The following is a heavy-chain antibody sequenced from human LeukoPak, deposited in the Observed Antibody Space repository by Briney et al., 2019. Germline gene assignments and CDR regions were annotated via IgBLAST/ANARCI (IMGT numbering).Heavy chain of an antibody. CDR1: GYTFSHYG. J-gene: IGHJ4*01. CDR3: ARDAQRGFVDGNALEN. D-gene: IGHD4-23*01. V-gene: IGHV3-33*04. CDR2: IWSEGGNR. Sequence: PVGSLRLSCAASGYTFSHYGVHWVRQAPGKGLEWVAVIWSEGGNRFYAGTVKGRFTISRDNSQNTLFLQMNSLRAEDTAMYYCARDAQRGFVDGNALENWGHGTLVTVSS.